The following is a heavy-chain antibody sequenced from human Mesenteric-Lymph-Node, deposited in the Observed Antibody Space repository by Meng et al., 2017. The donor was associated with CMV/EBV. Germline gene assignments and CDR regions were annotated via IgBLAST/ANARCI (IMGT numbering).Heavy chain of an antibody. D-gene: IGHD6-13*01. CDR2: ISGSGGMT. CDR1: GFTFSSYS. CDR3: AKLAAAGYYYYYGMDV. Sequence: GESLKISCAASGFTFSSYSMNWVRQAPGKGLEWLSSISGSGGMTHYTDSVKGRFTISRDNSKNTLYLQMNSLRAEDTAVYYCAKLAAAGYYYYYGMDVWGQGTTVTVSS. V-gene: IGHV3-23*01. J-gene: IGHJ6*02.